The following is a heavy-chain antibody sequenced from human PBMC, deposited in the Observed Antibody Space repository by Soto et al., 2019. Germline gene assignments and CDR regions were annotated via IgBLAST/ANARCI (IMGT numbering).Heavy chain of an antibody. J-gene: IGHJ4*02. Sequence: QVQLQESGPGLVKPSQTLSLTCTVSGGSMNSGGYCWNWIRQHPGEGLEWIGCISYGGTTSYNPSLKRRVTTSVDTSKNQFSLKLSSVTAAATAVYYCSRGILVWGQGTLITVSS. D-gene: IGHD2-15*01. CDR3: SRGILV. CDR1: GGSMNSGGYC. CDR2: ISYGGTT. V-gene: IGHV4-31*03.